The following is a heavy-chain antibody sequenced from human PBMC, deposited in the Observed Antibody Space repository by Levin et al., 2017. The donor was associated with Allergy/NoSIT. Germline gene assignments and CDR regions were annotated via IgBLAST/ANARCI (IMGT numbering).Heavy chain of an antibody. V-gene: IGHV4-39*07. Sequence: SETLSLTCTVSGGSISSSGYSWGWIRQPPGKGLDWIGSIYYSGSTFYNPSLQSRVTISLDTSKNQFSLNLNSVTAADPSVYYCARGIRDSGSTGNPNWFDPWGQGTPVTVSS. D-gene: IGHD3-22*01. J-gene: IGHJ5*02. CDR2: IYYSGST. CDR3: ARGIRDSGSTGNPNWFDP. CDR1: GGSISSSGYS.